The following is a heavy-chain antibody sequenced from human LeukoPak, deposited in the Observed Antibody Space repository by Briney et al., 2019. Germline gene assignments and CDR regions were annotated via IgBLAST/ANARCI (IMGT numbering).Heavy chain of an antibody. Sequence: SGTLSLTCAVSGGSISSSNWWSWVRQPPGKGLEWIGEIYHSGSTNYNPSLKSRVTISVDKSKNQFSLKLTSVTAADAAVYYCARVKYDSDSSRFEPWGQGTLVTVSS. CDR3: ARVKYDSDSSRFEP. J-gene: IGHJ5*02. D-gene: IGHD3-22*01. CDR1: GGSISSSNW. CDR2: IYHSGST. V-gene: IGHV4-4*02.